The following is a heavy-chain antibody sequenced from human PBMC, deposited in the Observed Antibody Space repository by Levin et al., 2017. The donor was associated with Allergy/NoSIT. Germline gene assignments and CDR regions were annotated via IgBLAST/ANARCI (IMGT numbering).Heavy chain of an antibody. Sequence: TGGSLRLSCAVSGLNFNTYGMNWVRQARGKGLEWVALISSAGSDGYYADSVRGRFTISRDNSKSTVYLQMNSLRPDDTAVYYCAARVFDYWGQGTLVNVSS. V-gene: IGHV3-30*03. CDR1: GLNFNTYG. J-gene: IGHJ4*02. CDR3: AARVFDY. CDR2: ISSAGSDG.